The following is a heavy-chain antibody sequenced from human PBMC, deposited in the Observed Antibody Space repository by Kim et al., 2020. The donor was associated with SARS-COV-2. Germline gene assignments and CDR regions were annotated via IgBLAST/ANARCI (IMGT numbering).Heavy chain of an antibody. Sequence: GGSLRLSCAASGFTFSSYAISWVRQAPGKGLEWVSAISGSGGSTYYADSVKGRFTISRDNSKNTLYLQMNSLRAEDTAVYYCAKDSRGLLLQNWGQGTLVTVSS. J-gene: IGHJ4*02. CDR1: GFTFSSYA. D-gene: IGHD2-15*01. CDR2: ISGSGGST. V-gene: IGHV3-23*01. CDR3: AKDSRGLLLQN.